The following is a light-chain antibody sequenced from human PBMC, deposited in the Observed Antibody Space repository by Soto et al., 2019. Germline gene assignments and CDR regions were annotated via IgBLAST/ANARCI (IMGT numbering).Light chain of an antibody. J-gene: IGLJ1*01. V-gene: IGLV2-14*01. Sequence: QSALTQPASVSGSPGQSITYSCTGTSSDVGGYNYVSWYQQHPGIAPKLLIYGVTNRPSGVSTRFSGSKSGNTASLTISGLQAEDEADYHCSSYTSASTLLYLFGTATKLTVL. CDR2: GVT. CDR1: SSDVGGYNY. CDR3: SSYTSASTLLYL.